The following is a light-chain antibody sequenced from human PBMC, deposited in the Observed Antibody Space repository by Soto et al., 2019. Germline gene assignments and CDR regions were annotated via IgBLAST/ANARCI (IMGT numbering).Light chain of an antibody. CDR3: AAWDDSLNCVV. J-gene: IGLJ2*01. Sequence: QAVVTQPPSASGTPGQTIAISCSGGSSNIGSHTVNWYQQLPGTAPRLLIYSNTQRPSGVPDRFSGSKSGTSASLAISGLQSEYEGDYYCAAWDDSLNCVVFGGGTKLTVL. CDR2: SNT. CDR1: SSNIGSHT. V-gene: IGLV1-44*01.